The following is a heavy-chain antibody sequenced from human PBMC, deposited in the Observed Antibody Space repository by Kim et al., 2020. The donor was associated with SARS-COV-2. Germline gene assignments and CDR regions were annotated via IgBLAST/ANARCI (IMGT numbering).Heavy chain of an antibody. J-gene: IGHJ6*02. CDR3: ARAASGNGMDV. V-gene: IGHV3-33*01. CDR2: IWYDGSNK. Sequence: GGSLRLSCAASGFTFSSYGMHWVRQAPGKGLEWVAAIWYDGSNKYYADSVKGRFTISRDNSKNTLYLQMNSLRAEDTAVYYCARAASGNGMDVWGQGTTGTVSS. CDR1: GFTFSSYG. D-gene: IGHD6-13*01.